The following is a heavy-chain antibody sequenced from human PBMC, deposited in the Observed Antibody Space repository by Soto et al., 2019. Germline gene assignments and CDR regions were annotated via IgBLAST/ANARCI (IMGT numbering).Heavy chain of an antibody. CDR1: GFTVSSNY. V-gene: IGHV3-53*04. Sequence: GGSLRLSCAASGFTVSSNYMNWVRQAPGKGLEWVSVIYSGDSTYYADSVKGRFTISRHNSRNTLYLQINSLRPEDSAVYYCARGGYCSGGSCYPKDAFDIWGQATMVTGSS. J-gene: IGHJ3*02. D-gene: IGHD2-15*01. CDR2: IYSGDST. CDR3: ARGGYCSGGSCYPKDAFDI.